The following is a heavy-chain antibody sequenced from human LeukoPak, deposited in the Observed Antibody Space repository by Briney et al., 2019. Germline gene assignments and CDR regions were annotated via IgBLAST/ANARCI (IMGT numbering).Heavy chain of an antibody. CDR3: ARGARNSSSSFDY. CDR2: INHSGST. V-gene: IGHV4-34*01. Sequence: MPSETLSLTCAVYGGSFSGYYWSWIRQPPGKGLEWIGEINHSGSTNYNPSLKSRVTISVDTSKNQFSLKLSSVTAADTAVYYCARGARNSSSSFDYWGQGTLVTVSS. CDR1: GGSFSGYY. J-gene: IGHJ4*02. D-gene: IGHD6-6*01.